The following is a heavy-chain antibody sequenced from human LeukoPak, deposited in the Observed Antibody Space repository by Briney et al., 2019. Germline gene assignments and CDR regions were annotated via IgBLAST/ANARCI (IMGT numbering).Heavy chain of an antibody. D-gene: IGHD4-17*01. CDR2: IRGGGGSA. J-gene: IGHJ3*02. CDR3: AREPNGDYIGAFDM. V-gene: IGHV3-23*01. CDR1: GSTFSAYA. Sequence: PGGSLRLSCAASGSTFSAYAMMWVRQAPGKGPEWVSAIRGGGGSAFYADSVKGRFTISRDNSKYTLFLQMNSLRAEDTAVYYCAREPNGDYIGAFDMWGPGTMVTVSS.